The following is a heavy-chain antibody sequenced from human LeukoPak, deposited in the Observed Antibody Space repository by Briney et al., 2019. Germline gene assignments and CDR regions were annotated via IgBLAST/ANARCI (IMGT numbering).Heavy chain of an antibody. D-gene: IGHD3-16*01. V-gene: IGHV1-2*02. CDR1: GYTFTGYY. CDR2: INPNSGGI. Sequence: ASVKVSCKASGYTFTGYYMHWVRQAPGQGLEWMGWINPNSGGINYAQKFQGRVTMTRDTSISTAYMELSRLRSDDTAVYYCARGLGAYDAFDIWGQGTMVTVSS. CDR3: ARGLGAYDAFDI. J-gene: IGHJ3*02.